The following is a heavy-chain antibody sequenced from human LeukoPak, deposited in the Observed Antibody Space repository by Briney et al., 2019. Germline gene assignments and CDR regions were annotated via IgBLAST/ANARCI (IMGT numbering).Heavy chain of an antibody. CDR1: GGSFSGYY. Sequence: SETLSLTCAAYGGSFSGYYWSWIRQPPGKGLEWIGEINHSGSTNYNPSLMSRVTISVDTSKNQFSLKLSSVTAADTAVYYCARRLITFGGVIVTCFDYWGQGTLVTVSS. D-gene: IGHD3-16*02. J-gene: IGHJ4*02. CDR3: ARRLITFGGVIVTCFDY. V-gene: IGHV4-34*01. CDR2: INHSGST.